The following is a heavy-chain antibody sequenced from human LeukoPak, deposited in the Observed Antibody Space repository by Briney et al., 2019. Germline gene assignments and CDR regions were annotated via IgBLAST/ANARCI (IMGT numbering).Heavy chain of an antibody. V-gene: IGHV4-59*01. D-gene: IGHD5/OR15-5a*01. CDR2: IYYSGST. CDR3: GGDSASVHCPFNY. CDR1: GGSISSYD. Sequence: SETLSLTCTVSGGSISSYDRSWIRQPPGKGLEWIGYIYYSGSTKYNPYLQSRVTISVDTNKNQFSLKLSSGTAADTAVYYCGGDSASVHCPFNYWGQGTLVTVSS. J-gene: IGHJ4*02.